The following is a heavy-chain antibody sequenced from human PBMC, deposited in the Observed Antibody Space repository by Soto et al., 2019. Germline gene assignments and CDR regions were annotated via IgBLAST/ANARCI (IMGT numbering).Heavy chain of an antibody. CDR3: ARGSGGVITRKYTWFDP. V-gene: IGHV4-31*03. CDR2: IYYSGST. J-gene: IGHJ5*02. Sequence: PSETLSLTCTVSGGAISSGGYYWSWIRQHPGKGLEWIGYIYYSGSTYYNPSLKSRVTISVDTSKNQFSLKLRSVTAADTAAYYCARGSGGVITRKYTWFDPWGQGTLVTVSS. D-gene: IGHD3-3*01. CDR1: GGAISSGGYY.